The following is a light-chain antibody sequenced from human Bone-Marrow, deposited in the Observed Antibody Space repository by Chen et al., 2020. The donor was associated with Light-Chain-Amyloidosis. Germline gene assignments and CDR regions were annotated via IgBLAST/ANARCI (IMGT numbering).Light chain of an antibody. Sequence: DIVMTQSPDSLAVSLGERATINCKSTQSLLHSSNNKNYLAWYQQKPGQPPKLLIYWASTRESGVPDRFSGSGSGTDFTLTISSLQAEDVAVYYCQHYYSTPLTFGPGTKVDIK. J-gene: IGKJ3*01. V-gene: IGKV4-1*01. CDR2: WAS. CDR3: QHYYSTPLT. CDR1: QSLLHSSNNKNY.